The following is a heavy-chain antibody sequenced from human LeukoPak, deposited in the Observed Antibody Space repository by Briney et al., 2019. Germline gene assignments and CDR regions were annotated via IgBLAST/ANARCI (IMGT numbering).Heavy chain of an antibody. CDR1: EFSVGSNY. Sequence: GGSLRLSCAASEFSVGSNYMTWVRQAPGKGLVWVSRINSDGSSTSYADSVKGRFTISRDNSKNTLYLQMNSLRAEDTAVYYCAKVYSNYARGYFDYWGQGTLVTVSS. CDR2: INSDGSST. CDR3: AKVYSNYARGYFDY. J-gene: IGHJ4*02. D-gene: IGHD4-11*01. V-gene: IGHV3-74*01.